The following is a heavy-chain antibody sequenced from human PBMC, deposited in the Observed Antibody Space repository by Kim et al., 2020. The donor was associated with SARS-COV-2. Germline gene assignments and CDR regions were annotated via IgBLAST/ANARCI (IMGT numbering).Heavy chain of an antibody. CDR2: ISGSGGST. CDR3: AKVASDPLRVVTYYNAFDI. D-gene: IGHD3-3*01. CDR1: GFTFSSYA. Sequence: GGSLRLSCAASGFTFSSYAMSWVRQAPGKGLEWVSAISGSGGSTYYADSVKGRFTISRDNSKNTLYLQMNSLRAEDTAVYYCAKVASDPLRVVTYYNAFDIWGQGTMVTVSS. J-gene: IGHJ3*02. V-gene: IGHV3-23*01.